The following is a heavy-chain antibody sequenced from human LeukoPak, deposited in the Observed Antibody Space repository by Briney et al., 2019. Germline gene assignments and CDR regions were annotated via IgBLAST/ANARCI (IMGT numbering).Heavy chain of an antibody. CDR2: ISAYNGNT. V-gene: IGHV1-18*01. D-gene: IGHD6-13*01. Sequence: GASVKVPCKASGYTFTSYGFSWVRQAPGQGLEGMGWISAYNGNTNYAQKLQGRVTMTTDTSTSTAYMELRSLRSDDTAVYYCARGQQLIHAFDIWGQGTMVNVSS. CDR3: ARGQQLIHAFDI. J-gene: IGHJ3*02. CDR1: GYTFTSYG.